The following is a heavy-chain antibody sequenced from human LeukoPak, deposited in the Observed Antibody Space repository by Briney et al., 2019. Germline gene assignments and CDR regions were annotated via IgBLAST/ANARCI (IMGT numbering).Heavy chain of an antibody. D-gene: IGHD6-13*01. V-gene: IGHV3-30*03. Sequence: GRSLRLSCAASGFTFSSYGMHWVRQAPGKGLEWVAVISYDGSNKYYADSVKGRFTISRDNSKNTLYLQMNSLRAEDTAVYYCARTRQAWYGAFDIWGQGTMVTVSS. CDR3: ARTRQAWYGAFDI. J-gene: IGHJ3*02. CDR2: ISYDGSNK. CDR1: GFTFSSYG.